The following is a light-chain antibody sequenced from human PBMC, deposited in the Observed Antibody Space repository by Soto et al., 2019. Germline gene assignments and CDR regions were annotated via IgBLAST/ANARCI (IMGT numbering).Light chain of an antibody. CDR2: AAS. CDR1: QSISSY. CDR3: QQSYSTPYFT. J-gene: IGKJ3*01. V-gene: IGKV1-39*01. Sequence: DIQMTQSPSSLSASVGDRVTITCRASQSISSYLNWYQQKPGKAPKPLIYAASSLKSGVPSRFSGSGSGTDFTLTISSLQPEDFATYYCQQSYSTPYFTFGPGTKVDIK.